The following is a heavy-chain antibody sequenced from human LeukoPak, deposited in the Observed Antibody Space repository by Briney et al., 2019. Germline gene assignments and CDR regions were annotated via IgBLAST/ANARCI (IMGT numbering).Heavy chain of an antibody. J-gene: IGHJ4*02. D-gene: IGHD2-21*01. CDR3: AKSDCGSDGCKLLNY. Sequence: GGSLRLSCAASGFTVSSNYMSWVRQAPGKGLEWVSSINGSGDATKYADFVMGRFTISRDNSKNTVSLQMNSLRAEDTAVYYCAKSDCGSDGCKLLNYWGQGTLVMASS. V-gene: IGHV3-23*01. CDR2: INGSGDAT. CDR1: GFTVSSNY.